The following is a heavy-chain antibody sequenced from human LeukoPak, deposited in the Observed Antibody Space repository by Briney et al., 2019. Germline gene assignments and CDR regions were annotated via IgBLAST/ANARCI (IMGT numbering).Heavy chain of an antibody. J-gene: IGHJ4*02. CDR1: GYTFTSYG. CDR3: ARDWDHDYGDPIDY. CDR2: ISAYNGNT. Sequence: ASVKVSCKASGYTFTSYGISWVRQAPGQGLEWMGWISAYNGNTNYAQKLQGRVTMTTDTSTSTAYMELSSLRSDDPAVYYCARDWDHDYGDPIDYWGQGTLVTVSS. D-gene: IGHD4-17*01. V-gene: IGHV1-18*01.